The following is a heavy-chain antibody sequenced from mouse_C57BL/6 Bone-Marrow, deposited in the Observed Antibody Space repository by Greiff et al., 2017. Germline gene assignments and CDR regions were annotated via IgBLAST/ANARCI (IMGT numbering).Heavy chain of an antibody. CDR3: ARHVGLRPLDY. Sequence: EVHLVESGGDLVKPGGSLKLSCAASGFTFSSYGMSWVRQTPDKRLEWVATISSGGSYTYYPDSVKGRFTISRDNAKNTLYLQMSSLKSEDTAMYYCARHVGLRPLDYWGQGTTLTVSS. CDR1: GFTFSSYG. J-gene: IGHJ2*01. D-gene: IGHD2-4*01. CDR2: ISSGGSYT. V-gene: IGHV5-6*01.